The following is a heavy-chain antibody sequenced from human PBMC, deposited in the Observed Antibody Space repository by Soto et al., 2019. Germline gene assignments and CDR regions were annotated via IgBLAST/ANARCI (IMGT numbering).Heavy chain of an antibody. J-gene: IGHJ6*02. D-gene: IGHD1-7*01. V-gene: IGHV1-2*04. CDR3: AREEVFAEELYGMDV. Sequence: ASVKVSCKASGYTFTGYYMHWVGQAPGQGLEWMGWINPNSGGTNYAQKFQGWVTMTRDTSISTAYMELSRLRSDDTAVYYCAREEVFAEELYGMDVWGQGTTVTVSS. CDR2: INPNSGGT. CDR1: GYTFTGYY.